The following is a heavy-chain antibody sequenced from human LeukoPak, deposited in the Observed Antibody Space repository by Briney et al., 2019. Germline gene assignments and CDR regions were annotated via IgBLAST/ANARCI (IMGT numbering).Heavy chain of an antibody. CDR2: ISSSSIYI. D-gene: IGHD7-27*01. Sequence: NPGGSLRLSCAASGFTLSSYSMNWVRQAPGKGLEWVSSISSSSIYIYYADSVKGRFTISRDNAKNSLYLQMNSLRAEDTAMYYCAREEGGKLGIDYYFDYWGQGTLVTVSS. J-gene: IGHJ4*02. CDR3: AREEGGKLGIDYYFDY. V-gene: IGHV3-21*06. CDR1: GFTLSSYS.